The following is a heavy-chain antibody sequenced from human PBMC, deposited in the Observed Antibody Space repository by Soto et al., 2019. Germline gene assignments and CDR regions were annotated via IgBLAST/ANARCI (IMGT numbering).Heavy chain of an antibody. V-gene: IGHV3-21*01. Sequence: DVQLVESGGGLVKPGGSLRLSCAASGFTFSSYSMNWVRQAPGKGLEWVSSISSSSSYIYYADSVKGRFTISRDNAKNSLYLQMNSLRAEDTAVYYCARDLIVWESSSWYVYFQHWGQGTLVTVSS. CDR3: ARDLIVWESSSWYVYFQH. D-gene: IGHD6-13*01. J-gene: IGHJ1*01. CDR1: GFTFSSYS. CDR2: ISSSSSYI.